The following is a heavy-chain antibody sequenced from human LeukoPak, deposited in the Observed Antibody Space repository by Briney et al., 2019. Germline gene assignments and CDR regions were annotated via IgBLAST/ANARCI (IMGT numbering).Heavy chain of an antibody. CDR3: ARLGLEVGGPNWFDP. CDR2: IKGDGSET. Sequence: GGSLRLSCAASGWVRQSPGKGLEWVANIKGDGSETSYVTSVRGRFTISRDNAKNSLYLQMNSLRVEDTAVYYCARLGLEVGGPNWFDPWGQGTLVTVSS. J-gene: IGHJ5*02. V-gene: IGHV3-7*01. CDR1: G. D-gene: IGHD1-1*01.